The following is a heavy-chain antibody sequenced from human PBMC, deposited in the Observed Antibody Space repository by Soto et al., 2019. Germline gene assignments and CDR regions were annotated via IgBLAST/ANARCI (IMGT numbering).Heavy chain of an antibody. Sequence: PSETLSLTCAVSGGSISRGGYSWSWIRQPPGKGLEWIGYMYHSGSTYYNPSLKSRVTISVDTSKNQFSLKLSSVTAADTAVYYCSGSYYNHHFAYWGQGTLVTVSS. J-gene: IGHJ4*02. D-gene: IGHD3-10*01. CDR1: GGSISRGGYS. CDR3: SGSYYNHHFAY. CDR2: MYHSGST. V-gene: IGHV4-30-2*01.